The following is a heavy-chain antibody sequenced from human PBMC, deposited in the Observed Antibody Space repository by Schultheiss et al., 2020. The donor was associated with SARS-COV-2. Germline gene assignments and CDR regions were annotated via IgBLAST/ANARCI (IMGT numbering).Heavy chain of an antibody. CDR3: ARDSERFMGATFFDY. CDR2: ISGSGGST. J-gene: IGHJ4*02. V-gene: IGHV3-23*01. D-gene: IGHD1-26*01. Sequence: GGSLRLSCAASGFTFSDYYMSWIRQAPGKGLEWVSAISGSGGSTYYADSVKGRFTISRDNSKNTLYLQMNSLRAEDTAVYYCARDSERFMGATFFDYWGQGTLVTVSS. CDR1: GFTFSDYY.